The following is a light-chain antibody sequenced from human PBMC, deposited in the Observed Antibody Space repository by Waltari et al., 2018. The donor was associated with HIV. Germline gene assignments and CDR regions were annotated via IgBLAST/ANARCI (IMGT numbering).Light chain of an antibody. CDR3: QQLDPYPIT. V-gene: IGKV1-9*01. Sequence: DIQLTQSPAFLSASVGDRVTLTCRASQGIKNYLAWYQQKPGKAPNLLIYSASTLQSGVPSRFSGSGSGTEFTLTISSLQPEDFATYWCQQLDPYPITFGQGTRLEIK. CDR2: SAS. CDR1: QGIKNY. J-gene: IGKJ5*01.